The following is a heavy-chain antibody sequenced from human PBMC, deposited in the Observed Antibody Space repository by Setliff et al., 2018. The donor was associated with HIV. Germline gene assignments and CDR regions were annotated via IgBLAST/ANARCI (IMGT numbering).Heavy chain of an antibody. V-gene: IGHV3-33*01. CDR1: GFTLSTAA. J-gene: IGHJ2*01. CDR2: MWYNGNSQ. Sequence: RLSCAASGFTLSTAALHWVRQAPGKGLEWVAVMWYNGNSQFFADSVKGRFTISRDNSRNTVYLQMDSLRVEDTAVYYCGRTAPTDWYFDLWGRGTQVTVS. CDR3: GRTAPTDWYFDL.